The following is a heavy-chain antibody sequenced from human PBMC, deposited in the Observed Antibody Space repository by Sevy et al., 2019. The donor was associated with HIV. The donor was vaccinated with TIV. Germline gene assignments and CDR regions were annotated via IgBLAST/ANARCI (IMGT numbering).Heavy chain of an antibody. V-gene: IGHV3-11*05. CDR1: GFIFRDRY. Sequence: GGSLRLSCVASGFIFRDRYMSWIRQAPGKGLEGVSFISSRSSEINYADSVKGRFTVSRDNAKNSLYLQMNSLRAEDTAVYYCAGDFMPVASAGTGALGVWGQGTAVTVSS. D-gene: IGHD6-13*01. J-gene: IGHJ6*02. CDR3: AGDFMPVASAGTGALGV. CDR2: ISSRSSEI.